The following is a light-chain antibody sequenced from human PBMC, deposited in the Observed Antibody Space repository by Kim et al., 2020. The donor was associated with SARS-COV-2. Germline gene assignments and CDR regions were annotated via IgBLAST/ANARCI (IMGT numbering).Light chain of an antibody. CDR3: QQSLTTPLRT. Sequence: DIQMTQSPSSLSASVGDRVTITCRASQRISRYLNWYQQQPGKAPKLLIYAASSLQSGVPSRFSGSGSGTDFTLTISSLQPGGFASYFCQQSLTTPLRTFGGGAKVDIK. CDR1: QRISRY. J-gene: IGKJ4*01. V-gene: IGKV1-39*01. CDR2: AAS.